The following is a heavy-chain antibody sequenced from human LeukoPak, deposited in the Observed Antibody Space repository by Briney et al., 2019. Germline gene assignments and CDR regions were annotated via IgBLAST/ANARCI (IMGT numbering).Heavy chain of an antibody. Sequence: GRSLRLSCAASGFTFSSYGMHWVRQAPGKGLEWVAVISYDGSNKYYADSVKGRFTISRDNSKNTLSLQMNSLRAEDTAVYYCAKVLPTFLYYYASENGRYRYYFDYWGQGTPVTVSS. J-gene: IGHJ4*02. D-gene: IGHD3-10*01. CDR2: ISYDGSNK. CDR1: GFTFSSYG. V-gene: IGHV3-30*18. CDR3: AKVLPTFLYYYASENGRYRYYFDY.